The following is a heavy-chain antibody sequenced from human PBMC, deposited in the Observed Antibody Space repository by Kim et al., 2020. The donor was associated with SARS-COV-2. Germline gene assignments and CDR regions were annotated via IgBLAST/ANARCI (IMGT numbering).Heavy chain of an antibody. CDR3: ARGFDY. CDR1: GGSVSNYY. J-gene: IGHJ4*02. Sequence: SDTLSLTCTVSGGSVSNYYWSWIRQPPGKGLEWIGYIYYSGSTNYNPSLKSRVTISVDTSKNQFSLKLSSVTAADTAVYYCARGFDYWGQGTLVTVSS. CDR2: IYYSGST. V-gene: IGHV4-59*02.